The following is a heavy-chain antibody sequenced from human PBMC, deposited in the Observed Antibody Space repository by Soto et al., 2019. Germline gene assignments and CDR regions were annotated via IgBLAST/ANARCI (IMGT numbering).Heavy chain of an antibody. CDR2: INSDGSSR. Sequence: AGGSLRLSCAASGFTFSGYWMHWVRQVPGKGLVWVSRINSDGSSRSYADSVKGRFTISRDNAKNTLHLQVDSLRAEDTAFYYCAKEDGYGDYEHDALDFWGQGTMVTVSS. CDR1: GFTFSGYW. V-gene: IGHV3-74*01. CDR3: AKEDGYGDYEHDALDF. D-gene: IGHD4-17*01. J-gene: IGHJ3*01.